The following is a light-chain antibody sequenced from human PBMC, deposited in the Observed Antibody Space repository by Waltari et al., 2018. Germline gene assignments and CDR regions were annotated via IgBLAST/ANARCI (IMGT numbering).Light chain of an antibody. CDR2: DVT. CDR3: NSHTTVSSLV. Sequence: QSALTQPASVSGSPGQSITISCTGTSSDICSYNYVSWYQQHPGKAPKLLIYDVTYRPSGVSSRFSGSKSGNTASLTISGLQAEDEADYYCNSHTTVSSLVFGTGTKVTVL. CDR1: SSDICSYNY. V-gene: IGLV2-14*03. J-gene: IGLJ1*01.